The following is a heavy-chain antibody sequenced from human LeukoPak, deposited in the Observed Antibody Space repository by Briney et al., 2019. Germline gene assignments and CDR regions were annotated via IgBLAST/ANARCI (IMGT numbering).Heavy chain of an antibody. CDR1: GGSISSGGYY. V-gene: IGHV4-61*08. CDR3: ARAFKLGEQWLASNWFDP. J-gene: IGHJ5*02. D-gene: IGHD6-19*01. Sequence: SQTLSLTCAVSGGSISSGGYYWSWIRQPPGKGLEWIGYIYYSGSTNYNPSLKSRVTISVDTSKNQFSLKLSSVTAADTAVYYCARAFKLGEQWLASNWFDPWGQGTLVTVSS. CDR2: IYYSGST.